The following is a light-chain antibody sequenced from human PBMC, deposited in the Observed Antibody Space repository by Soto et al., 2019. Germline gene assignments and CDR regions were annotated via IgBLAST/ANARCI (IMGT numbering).Light chain of an antibody. V-gene: IGKV3-20*01. CDR3: QQFNSDSPA. Sequence: EIVLTQSPGTLSLSPGERATLSCRASQSVSNNYLAWYQQKPGQAPRLLIYGASNRATGIPDRFSGSGSGTDFTLTISSLQPDDFATYYCQQFNSDSPAFGQGTKVDIK. J-gene: IGKJ1*01. CDR2: GAS. CDR1: QSVSNNY.